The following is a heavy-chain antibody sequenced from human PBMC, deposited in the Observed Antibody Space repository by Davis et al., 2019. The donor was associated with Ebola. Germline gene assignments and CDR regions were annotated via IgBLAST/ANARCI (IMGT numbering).Heavy chain of an antibody. CDR3: ARDHLEGSLDY. D-gene: IGHD1-26*01. CDR2: INPGGTT. J-gene: IGHJ4*02. V-gene: IGHV4-34*01. Sequence: PSETLSLTCAVYGGSFTDYYWNWIRQSPGKGLEWIGEINPGGTTKYIPSLKSRVSISVDTSKNQVSLKLSSVTAADTAMYYCARDHLEGSLDYWGQGTLVIVS. CDR1: GGSFTDYY.